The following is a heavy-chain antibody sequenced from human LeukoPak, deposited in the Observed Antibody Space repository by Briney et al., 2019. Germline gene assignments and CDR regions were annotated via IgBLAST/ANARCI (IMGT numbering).Heavy chain of an antibody. CDR3: ATSGGGSSWSDPLYYYYYMDV. J-gene: IGHJ6*03. CDR1: GYTLTELS. CDR2: FDPEDCET. D-gene: IGHD6-13*01. Sequence: GASVKVSCKVSGYTLTELSMHWVRQAPGKGLEWMGGFDPEDCETIYAQKFQGRVTMTEDTSTDTAYMELSSLRSEDTAVYYCATSGGGSSWSDPLYYYYYMDVWGKGTTVTVSS. V-gene: IGHV1-24*01.